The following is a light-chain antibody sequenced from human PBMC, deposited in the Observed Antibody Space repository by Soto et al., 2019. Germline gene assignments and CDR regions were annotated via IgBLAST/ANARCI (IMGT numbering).Light chain of an antibody. CDR3: QSADSSGGFRGV. V-gene: IGLV3-25*02. CDR1: ALPKQY. CDR2: KDS. Sequence: SYELTQPPSVSVSPGQTARITCSGDALPKQYAYWYQQKPGQAPVLVIYKDSGRPSGIPERFSGSSSGTTVTLTISGVQAEDEADYYCQSADSSGGFRGVXGAGTKVTVL. J-gene: IGLJ1*01.